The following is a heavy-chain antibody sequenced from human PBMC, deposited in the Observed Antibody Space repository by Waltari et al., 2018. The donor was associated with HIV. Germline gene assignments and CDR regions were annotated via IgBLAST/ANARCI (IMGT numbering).Heavy chain of an antibody. CDR2: INHAGAT. CDR3: ARGYAAAAPYFGLDV. CDR1: DAPFIRYY. V-gene: IGHV4-34*01. D-gene: IGHD6-13*01. Sequence: QVRLQEWGTGALKPSQSLSLSRATSDAPFIRYYWTWIRQSPGRGLQWIGEINHAGATNYNPSLRSRLIFSIDTSKKQFYMKLTSVTVADTATYFCARGYAAAAPYFGLDVWGQGTTVTVSS. J-gene: IGHJ6*02.